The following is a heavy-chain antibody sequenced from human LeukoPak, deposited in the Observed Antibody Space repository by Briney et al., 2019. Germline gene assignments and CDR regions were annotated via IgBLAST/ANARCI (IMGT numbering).Heavy chain of an antibody. J-gene: IGHJ4*02. CDR2: INAGNGNT. CDR1: GYTFTSYA. CDR3: ASSSSWYGGQDDY. V-gene: IGHV1-3*01. Sequence: ASVKVSCKASGYTFTSYAMHWVRQAPGQRLEWMGWINAGNGNTNYAQKFQGRVTMTRDTSISTAYMELSRLRSDDTAVYYCASSSSWYGGQDDYWGQGTLVTVSS. D-gene: IGHD6-13*01.